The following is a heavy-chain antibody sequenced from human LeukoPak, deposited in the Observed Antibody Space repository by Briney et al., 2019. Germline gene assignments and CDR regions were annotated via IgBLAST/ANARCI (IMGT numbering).Heavy chain of an antibody. D-gene: IGHD1-1*01. V-gene: IGHV1-18*01. CDR1: GYTFTNYG. J-gene: IGHJ4*02. CDR3: ARVDSWKVFDY. Sequence: GASVKVSCKASGYTFTNYGISWVRQAPGQGLEWMGWISAYNGYTNYAQKLQGSLIMTTDTSTSTAYMELRSLRSDDTAVYYCARVDSWKVFDYWGQGTLVTVSS. CDR2: ISAYNGYT.